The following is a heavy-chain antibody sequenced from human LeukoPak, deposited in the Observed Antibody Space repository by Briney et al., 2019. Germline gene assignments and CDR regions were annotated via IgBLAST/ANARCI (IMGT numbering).Heavy chain of an antibody. CDR2: IIGSSGTT. Sequence: GGSLRLSCAASGFTFRDHDMNWVRQAPGKGLEWVSLIIGSSGTTFYADSVKGRFTISRDKSKSTLYLQMNSLRAEDTAVYYCAKGAYDYIEIAYFDYWGQGSLVTVSS. CDR1: GFTFRDHD. V-gene: IGHV3-23*01. D-gene: IGHD5-12*01. J-gene: IGHJ4*02. CDR3: AKGAYDYIEIAYFDY.